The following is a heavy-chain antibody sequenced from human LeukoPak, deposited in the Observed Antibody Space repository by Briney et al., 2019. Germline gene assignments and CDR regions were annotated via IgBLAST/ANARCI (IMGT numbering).Heavy chain of an antibody. Sequence: PSETLSLTCTVSGGSISSGTYSWTWIRQPAGKGLEWIGRIYNSGSTSYNPSLKSRVTLSMDTSRNQFSLKLSSVTAADTAVYYCARGRDDDVWGSYPTCFDSWGQGTLVTVSS. CDR1: GGSISSGTYS. CDR3: ARGRDDDVWGSYPTCFDS. D-gene: IGHD3-16*01. V-gene: IGHV4-61*02. J-gene: IGHJ4*02. CDR2: IYNSGST.